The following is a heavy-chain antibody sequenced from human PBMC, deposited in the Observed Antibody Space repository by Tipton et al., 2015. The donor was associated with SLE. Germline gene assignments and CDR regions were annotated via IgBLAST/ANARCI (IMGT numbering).Heavy chain of an antibody. J-gene: IGHJ4*02. Sequence: QLVQSGAEVKKPGASVKVSCKASGYTFTSYYMHWVRQAPGQGLEWMGIINPSGGSTSYAQKFQGRVTMTRDTSTSTVYMELSSLRSEDTAVYYCARVQACSSTSGYSYFFDYWGQGALVTVSS. CDR1: GYTFTSYY. CDR3: ARVQACSSTSGYSYFFDY. V-gene: IGHV1-46*01. D-gene: IGHD2-2*01. CDR2: INPSGGST.